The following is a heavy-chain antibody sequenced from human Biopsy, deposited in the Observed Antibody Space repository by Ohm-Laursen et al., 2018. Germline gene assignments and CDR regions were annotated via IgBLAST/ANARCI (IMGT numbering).Heavy chain of an antibody. J-gene: IGHJ6*02. CDR3: TRLAYYYYYGMDV. CDR1: GFTFNSYW. V-gene: IGHV3-48*03. Sequence: SLRLSCAASGFTFNSYWMHWVRQAPGKGLEWISYITGSSSTIYYADSVKGRFTISRDNAKNSLYLQMNSLRAEDTAVYYCTRLAYYYYYGMDVWGQGTTVTVSS. CDR2: ITGSSSTI. D-gene: IGHD2-21*01.